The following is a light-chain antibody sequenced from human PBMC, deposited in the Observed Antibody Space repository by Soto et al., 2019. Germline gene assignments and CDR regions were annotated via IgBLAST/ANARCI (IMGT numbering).Light chain of an antibody. CDR1: QSISSY. CDR3: QQSYSIPIT. Sequence: DIQMTQSPSSLSASVGDRVAMSCRASQSISSYLNWYQQKPGKAPKLLIYAASSLQSGVPSRFSGSGSGTDFTLTISSLQPEDFATYHCQQSYSIPITFGQGTRLEIK. V-gene: IGKV1-39*01. J-gene: IGKJ5*01. CDR2: AAS.